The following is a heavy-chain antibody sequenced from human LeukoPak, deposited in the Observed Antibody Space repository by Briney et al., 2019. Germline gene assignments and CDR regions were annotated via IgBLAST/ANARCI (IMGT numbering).Heavy chain of an antibody. V-gene: IGHV1-8*01. D-gene: IGHD4-17*01. Sequence: ASVKVSCKASGYTLSDYDINWVRQAPGQGLEYMGWINPNNLIQGYARKFTGRATLTMDTSIRTAHMELRGLTYDDTAIYYCARVKPVPTVSFDPWGQGTLVTVSS. CDR2: INPNNLIQ. J-gene: IGHJ5*02. CDR1: GYTLSDYD. CDR3: ARVKPVPTVSFDP.